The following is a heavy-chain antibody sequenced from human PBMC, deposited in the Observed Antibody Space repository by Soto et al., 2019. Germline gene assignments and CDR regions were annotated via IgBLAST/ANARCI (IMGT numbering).Heavy chain of an antibody. J-gene: IGHJ6*02. D-gene: IGHD3-3*01. Sequence: GGSLRLSCAASGFTVSSNYMSWVRQAPGKGPEWVSVIYSGGSTYYADSVKGRFTISRDNSKNTLYLQMNSLRAEDTAVYYCARGRTYYDFWSGYLPPRDYYYGMDVWGQGTTVTVSS. CDR2: IYSGGST. CDR1: GFTVSSNY. CDR3: ARGRTYYDFWSGYLPPRDYYYGMDV. V-gene: IGHV3-53*01.